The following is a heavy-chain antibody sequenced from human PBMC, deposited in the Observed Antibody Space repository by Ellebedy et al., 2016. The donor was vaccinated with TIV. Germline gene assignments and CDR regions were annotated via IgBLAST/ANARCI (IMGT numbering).Heavy chain of an antibody. CDR2: ISGSDGST. D-gene: IGHD6-13*01. V-gene: IGHV3-23*01. CDR3: AKGIGDSSSWRGCLDI. CDR1: GFTFSDYA. J-gene: IGHJ3*02. Sequence: GESLKISXAASGFTFSDYAMNWVRQAPGKGLEWVSAISGSDGSTYYADSVKGRFTISRDNSKNTLYLQMNSLRAEDTAVYYCAKGIGDSSSWRGCLDIWGQGTMVTVSS.